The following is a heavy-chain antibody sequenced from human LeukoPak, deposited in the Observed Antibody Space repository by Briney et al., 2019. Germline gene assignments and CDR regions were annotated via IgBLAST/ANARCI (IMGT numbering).Heavy chain of an antibody. Sequence: PGGSLRLSCAASGFTFSSYSMNWVRQAPGKGLEWVSSISSSSSYIYYADSVKGRFTISRDNAKNSLHLQTNSLRAEDTAVYYCARDMRDYMDYYYSSMDVWGKGTTVTVSS. V-gene: IGHV3-21*01. CDR3: ARDMRDYMDYYYSSMDV. J-gene: IGHJ6*03. CDR2: ISSSSSYI. D-gene: IGHD4-11*01. CDR1: GFTFSSYS.